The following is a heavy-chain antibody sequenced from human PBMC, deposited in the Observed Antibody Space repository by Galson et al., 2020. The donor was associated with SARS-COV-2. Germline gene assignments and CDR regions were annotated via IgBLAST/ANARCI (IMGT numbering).Heavy chain of an antibody. J-gene: IGHJ4*02. CDR3: ASGPVAGSGE. Sequence: SETLSLICAVSGGSISGTSYYWSWIRQPAGKGLEWIGRIHSSGSTNYNPSLKSRVTISIDTSKNQFSLRLSSVTAADTAIYYCASGPVAGSGEWGQGTLVTVSS. CDR1: GGSISGTSYY. V-gene: IGHV4-61*02. CDR2: IHSSGST. D-gene: IGHD6-19*01.